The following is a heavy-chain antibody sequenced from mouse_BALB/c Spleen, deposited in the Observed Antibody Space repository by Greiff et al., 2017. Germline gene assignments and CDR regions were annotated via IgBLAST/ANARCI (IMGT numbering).Heavy chain of an antibody. Sequence: QVQLKESGAELVRPGSSVKISCKASGYAFSSYWMNWVKQRPGQGLEWIGQIYPGDGDTNYNGKFKGKATLTADKSSSTAYMQLSSLTSEDSAVYFCARKGWLPFAYWGQGTLVTVSA. CDR2: IYPGDGDT. V-gene: IGHV1-80*01. J-gene: IGHJ3*01. CDR3: ARKGWLPFAY. CDR1: GYAFSSYW. D-gene: IGHD2-3*01.